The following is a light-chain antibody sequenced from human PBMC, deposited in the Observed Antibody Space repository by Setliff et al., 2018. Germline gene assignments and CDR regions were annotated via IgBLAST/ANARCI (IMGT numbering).Light chain of an antibody. Sequence: QSALAQPRSVSGSPGQSVTISCTGSSSDIGAHTYVSWFQQHPGKAPKLMIYDVTERPSGVPDRFSGSKSGNTASLTISGLQAEDEADYYCTSYTSSRTYVFGTGTKVTVL. CDR1: SSDIGAHTY. CDR3: TSYTSSRTYV. V-gene: IGLV2-11*01. CDR2: DVT. J-gene: IGLJ1*01.